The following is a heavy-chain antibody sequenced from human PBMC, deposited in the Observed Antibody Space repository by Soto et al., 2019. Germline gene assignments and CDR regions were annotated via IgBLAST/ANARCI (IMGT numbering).Heavy chain of an antibody. Sequence: GGSLRLSCAASGFTFSSYAMHWVRQAPGKGLEWVSVISFSGGSTYYAASVKGRFTISRDNSKDTVFLQMNSLRVDDTAIYYCASVVSEYQVWDYIDYWGQGSLVTVSS. D-gene: IGHD2-2*01. J-gene: IGHJ4*02. V-gene: IGHV3-23*01. CDR2: ISFSGGST. CDR1: GFTFSSYA. CDR3: ASVVSEYQVWDYIDY.